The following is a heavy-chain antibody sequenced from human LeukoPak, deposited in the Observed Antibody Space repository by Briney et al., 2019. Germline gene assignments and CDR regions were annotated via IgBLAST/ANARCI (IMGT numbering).Heavy chain of an antibody. J-gene: IGHJ4*02. Sequence: GGSLRLSCAASGFTFSTYGMHWVRQAPGKGLEWVAFIRDDGSNKYYANSVKGRFTISRDNSKNTLYLQMNSLRAEDTAVYSCAKDFDGYTYGNLDYWGQGTVVTVSS. CDR2: IRDDGSNK. D-gene: IGHD5-18*01. CDR1: GFTFSTYG. CDR3: AKDFDGYTYGNLDY. V-gene: IGHV3-30*02.